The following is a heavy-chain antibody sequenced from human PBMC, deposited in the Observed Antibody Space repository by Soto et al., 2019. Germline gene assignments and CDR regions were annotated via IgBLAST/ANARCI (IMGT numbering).Heavy chain of an antibody. Sequence: VGSLRLSCSASGFTFNTFGMHWVRQAPGKGLEWVAVISYDGSDKYYSDSVRGRFTISRDNSMNTLYLQMNSLRNEDTAVYYCAKSPNFYCSSYHCYKYYFDYWGQGTLLTVSS. CDR1: GFTFNTFG. CDR2: ISYDGSDK. CDR3: AKSPNFYCSSYHCYKYYFDY. D-gene: IGHD2-2*01. J-gene: IGHJ4*02. V-gene: IGHV3-30*18.